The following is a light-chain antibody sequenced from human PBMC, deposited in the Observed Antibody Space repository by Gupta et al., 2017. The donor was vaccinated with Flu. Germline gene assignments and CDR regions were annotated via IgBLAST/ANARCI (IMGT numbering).Light chain of an antibody. V-gene: IGKV1-6*02. Sequence: ASQMTQSPSFLSASVGDRVTISCRASQGIRNEVGWYQHKPGKAPKILLYSAVRIQNGVPSRFSGRGSGTNFTLIISGRQPEDFASYYCRQNDNCPLTFGGGTKVEIK. CDR3: RQNDNCPLT. CDR1: QGIRNE. J-gene: IGKJ4*02. CDR2: SAV.